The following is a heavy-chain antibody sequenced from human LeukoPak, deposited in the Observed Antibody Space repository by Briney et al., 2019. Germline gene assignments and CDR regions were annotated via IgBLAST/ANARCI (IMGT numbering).Heavy chain of an antibody. CDR3: ARGPARSGSAGLIYYFDY. V-gene: IGHV3-53*01. CDR1: GFTFSSYW. CDR2: IYSGGST. Sequence: GGSLRLSCAASGFTFSSYWMSWVRQAPGKGLEWVSVIYSGGSTYYADSVKGRFTISRDNSKNTLYLQMNSLRAEDTAVYYCARGPARSGSAGLIYYFDYWGQGTLVTVSS. J-gene: IGHJ4*02. D-gene: IGHD3-10*01.